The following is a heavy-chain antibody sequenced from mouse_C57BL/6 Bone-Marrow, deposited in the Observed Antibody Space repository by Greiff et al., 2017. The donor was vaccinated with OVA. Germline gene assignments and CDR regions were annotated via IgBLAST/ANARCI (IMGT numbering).Heavy chain of an antibody. Sequence: QVQLKESGPGILQSSQTLSLTCSFSGFSLSTSGMGVSWIGPPSGKGLEWLARIYWDDDKRYNPALKSRLTISKDTSRNQVFLKSTSVHTADTATYYCARRDYCGSRALDYWGQGTTLTVSS. CDR1: GFSLSTSGMG. V-gene: IGHV8-12*01. D-gene: IGHD1-1*01. J-gene: IGHJ2*01. CDR2: IYWDDDK. CDR3: ARRDYCGSRALDY.